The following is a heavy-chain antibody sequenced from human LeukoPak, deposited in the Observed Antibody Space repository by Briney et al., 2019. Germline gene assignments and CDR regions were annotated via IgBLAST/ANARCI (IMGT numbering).Heavy chain of an antibody. V-gene: IGHV3-66*01. CDR3: AKDRVVLMVYATAFDY. D-gene: IGHD2-8*01. Sequence: GGSLRLSCAASGFTVSNNYMNWVRQAPGKGLEWVSIVYADGRTYFADSVKGRFTISRDNSENTLYLQMNSLRAEDTAVYYCAKDRVVLMVYATAFDYWGQGTLVTVSS. J-gene: IGHJ4*02. CDR2: VYADGRT. CDR1: GFTVSNNY.